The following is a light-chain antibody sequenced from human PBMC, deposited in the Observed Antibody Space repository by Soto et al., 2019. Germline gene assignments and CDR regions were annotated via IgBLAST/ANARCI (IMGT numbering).Light chain of an antibody. CDR2: DAS. CDR3: QQYKSYWT. Sequence: DIQMTQSPSTLSASVGDSFTLTCRASQSISSWLAWYQQKPGKAPXXRIYDASSLESGVPSRFSGSGSGTEFTLTISSLQPDDFATYYCQQYKSYWTFGQGTKVDIK. V-gene: IGKV1-5*01. J-gene: IGKJ1*01. CDR1: QSISSW.